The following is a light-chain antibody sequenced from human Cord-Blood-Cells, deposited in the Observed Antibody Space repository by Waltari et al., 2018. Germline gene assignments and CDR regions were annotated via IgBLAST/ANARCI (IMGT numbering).Light chain of an antibody. J-gene: IGLJ3*02. CDR3: CSYAGSYTLV. CDR1: SSDVGGYNY. CDR2: DVS. Sequence: QSALTQPRSVSGSPGQSVTISCTGTSSDVGGYNYVSWYQQHPGKAPKLMMYDVSNRPSAVPDRFAGSKSGNTASLTISGLQAEDEADYYCCSYAGSYTLVFGGGTKLTVL. V-gene: IGLV2-11*01.